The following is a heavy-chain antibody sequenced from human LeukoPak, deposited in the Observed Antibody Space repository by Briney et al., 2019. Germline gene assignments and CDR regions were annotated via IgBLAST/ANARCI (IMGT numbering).Heavy chain of an antibody. CDR1: GGSFSGDY. J-gene: IGHJ3*02. V-gene: IGHV4-34*01. CDR3: ARDGGTHDAFDI. Sequence: SETLSLTCAVYGGSFSGDYWSWIRQPPGKGLEWIGEINQSGSGNYNPSLTSRATISLDKTNLQLPLMLTSVTAADTAVYYCARDGGTHDAFDIWAQGTMVTVSS. CDR2: INQSGSG. D-gene: IGHD3-16*01.